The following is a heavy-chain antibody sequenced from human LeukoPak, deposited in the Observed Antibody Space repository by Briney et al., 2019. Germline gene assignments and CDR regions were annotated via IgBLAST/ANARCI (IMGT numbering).Heavy chain of an antibody. V-gene: IGHV4-38-2*02. Sequence: PSETLSLTCTVSGYSISSGYYWGWIRQPPGKGLEWIGNIFYSGSTYYSPSLKSRVTISLDTSRNQFSLKLNSVTAADTAVYYCAKSNGYGLVDIWGQGTMVTVSS. D-gene: IGHD3-10*01. CDR3: AKSNGYGLVDI. CDR2: IFYSGST. CDR1: GYSISSGYY. J-gene: IGHJ3*02.